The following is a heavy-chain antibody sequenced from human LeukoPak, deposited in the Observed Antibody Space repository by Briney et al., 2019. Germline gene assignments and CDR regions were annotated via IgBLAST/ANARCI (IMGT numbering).Heavy chain of an antibody. CDR2: ISGSGDST. J-gene: IGHJ4*02. CDR1: AFTFSNYA. CDR3: ARGDTAVAGPSDS. V-gene: IGHV3-23*01. Sequence: GGSLRLSCAASAFTFSNYAMSWVRQAPGKGLESVSAISGSGDSTYYVDSVKGRFTISRDNSKNTLYLQMNSLRAEDTAVYYCARGDTAVAGPSDSWGQGTLVTVSS. D-gene: IGHD6-19*01.